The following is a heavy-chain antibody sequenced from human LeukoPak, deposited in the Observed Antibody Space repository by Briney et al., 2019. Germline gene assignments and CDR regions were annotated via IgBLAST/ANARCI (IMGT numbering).Heavy chain of an antibody. J-gene: IGHJ4*02. V-gene: IGHV1-69*01. CDR3: AREGMAVAENLDS. CDR2: IIPVFGTT. Sequence: SVKVSCKASGGTFSSYAISWVRQAPGRGLEWMGGIIPVFGTTNYAQKFKGRVTITADESTSTAYMELSSLTSDDTAVYYCAREGMAVAENLDSWGQGTLVTVSP. D-gene: IGHD6-19*01. CDR1: GGTFSSYA.